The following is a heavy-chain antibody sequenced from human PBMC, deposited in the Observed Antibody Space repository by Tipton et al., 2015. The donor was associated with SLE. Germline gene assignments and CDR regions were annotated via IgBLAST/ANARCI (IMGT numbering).Heavy chain of an antibody. D-gene: IGHD2-2*01. J-gene: IGHJ3*01. CDR2: MNPNSGNT. Sequence: QSGPEVKKPGASVKVSCKASGNSFSTYDINWVRQSTGQGLEWMGWMNPNSGNTGYAQKFQGRVTLTMDTSVSTAYMELSSLKSDDAAVYYCATRYSSTWADAVEHWGQGTMVTGSS. CDR1: GNSFSTYD. CDR3: ATRYSSTWADAVEH. V-gene: IGHV1-8*02.